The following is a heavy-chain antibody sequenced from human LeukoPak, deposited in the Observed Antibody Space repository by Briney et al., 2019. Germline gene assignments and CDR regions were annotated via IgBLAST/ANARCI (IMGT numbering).Heavy chain of an antibody. CDR1: GYTFTSYY. CDR2: INPSGGST. J-gene: IGHJ3*02. CDR3: ARTGYYDSSGQNGKIDAFDI. V-gene: IGHV1-46*01. D-gene: IGHD3-22*01. Sequence: ASVKVSCKASGYTFTSYYMHWVRQAPGQGLEWMGIINPSGGSTSYAQKFQGRVTMTRDMSTSTVYMELSSLRSEDTAVYYCARTGYYDSSGQNGKIDAFDIWGQGTMVTVCS.